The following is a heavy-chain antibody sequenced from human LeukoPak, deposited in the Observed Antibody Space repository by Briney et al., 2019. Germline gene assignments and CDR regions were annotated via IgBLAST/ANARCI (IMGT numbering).Heavy chain of an antibody. CDR3: ARDRGYSSSWYRPDYFEY. D-gene: IGHD6-13*01. Sequence: ASVKVSCKASGYTFTGYYMHWVRQAPGQGLEWMGWINPNSGGTNYAQKFQGRVTMTRDTSISTAYMELSRLRSDDTAVYYCARDRGYSSSWYRPDYFEYWGQGTLVTVSS. V-gene: IGHV1-2*02. CDR1: GYTFTGYY. J-gene: IGHJ4*02. CDR2: INPNSGGT.